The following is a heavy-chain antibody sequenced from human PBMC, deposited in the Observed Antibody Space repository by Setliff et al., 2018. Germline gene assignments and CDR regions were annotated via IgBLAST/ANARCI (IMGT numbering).Heavy chain of an antibody. J-gene: IGHJ4*02. CDR3: ARVAPGRYCSGGSCSYFDY. D-gene: IGHD2-15*01. CDR1: GYTFTSYD. V-gene: IGHV1-8*01. CDR2: MNPNSGNT. Sequence: ASVKVSCKASGYTFTSYDINWVRQAPGQGLEWMGWMNPNSGNTGFAQNFQGRVTMTRNTSISTAYMELSSLRSEDTAVYYCARVAPGRYCSGGSCSYFDYWGQGRLVTVSS.